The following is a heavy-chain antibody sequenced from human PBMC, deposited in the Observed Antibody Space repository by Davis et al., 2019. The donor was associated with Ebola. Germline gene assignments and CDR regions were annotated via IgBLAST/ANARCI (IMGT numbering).Heavy chain of an antibody. CDR3: AKLEVRFLEWVDTFDI. Sequence: GGSLRLSCAASGFTFSTCNMHWVRQAPGKGLEWVAVISHDGSNKCYADSVKGRFTISKDNSKNTLYLQMNSLRAEDTAVYYCAKLEVRFLEWVDTFDIWGPGTMVTVSS. D-gene: IGHD3-3*01. J-gene: IGHJ3*02. CDR1: GFTFSTCN. CDR2: ISHDGSNK. V-gene: IGHV3-30*18.